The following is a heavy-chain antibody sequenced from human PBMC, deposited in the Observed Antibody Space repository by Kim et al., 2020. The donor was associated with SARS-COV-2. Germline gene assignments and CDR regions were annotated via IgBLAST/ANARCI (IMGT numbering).Heavy chain of an antibody. CDR2: ISPQSGNT. CDR1: GYTFRNYG. J-gene: IGHJ4*02. Sequence: ASVKVSCEASGYTFRNYGVTWLRHAPGPGLEWMGWISPQSGNTNYAQKFHARITMTTDTSTSTASMELRSLTPDDTAVYYCARDPDSRNWGSYYFDFWGQGTLVRVSS. CDR3: ARDPDSRNWGSYYFDF. V-gene: IGHV1-18*01. D-gene: IGHD7-27*01.